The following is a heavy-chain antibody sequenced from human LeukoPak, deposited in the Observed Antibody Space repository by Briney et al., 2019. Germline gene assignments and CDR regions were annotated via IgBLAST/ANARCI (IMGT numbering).Heavy chain of an antibody. V-gene: IGHV3-15*01. J-gene: IGHJ3*02. CDR2: IKSKTDGGTT. D-gene: IGHD3-10*01. CDR3: TTDIITSYDAFDI. CDR1: GFTFSNAW. Sequence: PGGPLRLSCAASGFTFSNAWMSWVRQAPGKGLEWVGRIKSKTDGGTTDYAAPVKGRFTISRDDSKNTLYLQMNSLKTEDTAVYYCTTDIITSYDAFDIWGQGTMVTVSS.